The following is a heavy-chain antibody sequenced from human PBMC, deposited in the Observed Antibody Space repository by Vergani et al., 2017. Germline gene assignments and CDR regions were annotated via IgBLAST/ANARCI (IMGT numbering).Heavy chain of an antibody. CDR1: GASIRSSNYY. D-gene: IGHD3-10*01. V-gene: IGHV4-39*01. Sequence: QLQLQESGPGLVKPSATLSLTCSVSGASIRSSNYYWGWIRQPPGKGLEWIASIYYSGSTYYNPSLKSRVTISVDTSKNQFSLKLSSVTAADTAVYYCATGGGLLQRSAFDPWGQGTLVTVSS. J-gene: IGHJ5*02. CDR3: ATGGGLLQRSAFDP. CDR2: IYYSGST.